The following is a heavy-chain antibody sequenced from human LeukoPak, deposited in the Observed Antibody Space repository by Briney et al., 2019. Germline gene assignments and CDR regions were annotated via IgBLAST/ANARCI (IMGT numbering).Heavy chain of an antibody. CDR3: ARVAYLGMDV. CDR2: INWNGDTI. V-gene: IGHV3-20*04. Sequence: GGSLRLSCAASGFTFDDYGMTWVRQAPGKGLEWVSGINWNGDTIGYADSVKGRFTISRDNAKNSLYLQMNSLRAEDTAVYYCARVAYLGMDVWGKGTTVTVSS. CDR1: GFTFDDYG. J-gene: IGHJ6*03. D-gene: IGHD2-21*01.